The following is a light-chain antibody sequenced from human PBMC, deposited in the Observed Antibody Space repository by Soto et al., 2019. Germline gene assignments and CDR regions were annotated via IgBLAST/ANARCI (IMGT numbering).Light chain of an antibody. CDR2: GAS. V-gene: IGKV1-5*01. J-gene: IGKJ1*01. Sequence: LTPSISTRSAIPCRAGQTIPTRMAWYQQKPGQAPRLLFYGASSWETGIPSRFSGSRSGTDFTLTISRLEPEDFATYYCQQSYTHPRTVGQGTKVDI. CDR1: QTIPTR. CDR3: QQSYTHPRT.